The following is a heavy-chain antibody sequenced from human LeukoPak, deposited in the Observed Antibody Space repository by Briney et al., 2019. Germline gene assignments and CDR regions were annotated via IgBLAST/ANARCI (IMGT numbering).Heavy chain of an antibody. D-gene: IGHD2-2*01. Sequence: SQTLSLTCTVSGGSISSGDYYWSWIRQPPGKGLEWIGYIYYSGSTYYNPSLKSRVTISVDTSKNQFSLKLSSVTAADTAVYYCARETVVPAARTDPWGQGTLVTVSS. V-gene: IGHV4-30-4*08. CDR2: IYYSGST. CDR1: GGSISSGDYY. CDR3: ARETVVPAARTDP. J-gene: IGHJ5*02.